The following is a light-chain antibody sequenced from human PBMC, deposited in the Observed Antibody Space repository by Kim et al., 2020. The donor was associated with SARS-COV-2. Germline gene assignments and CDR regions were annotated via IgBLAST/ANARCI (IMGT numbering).Light chain of an antibody. Sequence: ASVGDRVTITCRASQSISSGLAWYQQKPGKAPKLLIYKASSLESGVPSRFSGSGSGTEFTLTISSLQPDDFATYYCQQYNSYSWTFGQGTKVEIK. CDR2: KAS. CDR3: QQYNSYSWT. J-gene: IGKJ1*01. V-gene: IGKV1-5*03. CDR1: QSISSG.